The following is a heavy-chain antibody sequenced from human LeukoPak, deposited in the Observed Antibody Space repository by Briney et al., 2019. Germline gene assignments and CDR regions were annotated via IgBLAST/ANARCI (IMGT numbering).Heavy chain of an antibody. Sequence: GGSLRLSCAASGFTFSSYGMHWVRQAPGKGLEWVAFIRYDGSNKYYADSVKGRFTISRDNSKNTLYLQMKSLRAEDTAVYYCTRDRGLLTGYYTSDFDYWGQGTLVTVSS. J-gene: IGHJ4*02. CDR2: IRYDGSNK. D-gene: IGHD3-9*01. CDR3: TRDRGLLTGYYTSDFDY. CDR1: GFTFSSYG. V-gene: IGHV3-30*02.